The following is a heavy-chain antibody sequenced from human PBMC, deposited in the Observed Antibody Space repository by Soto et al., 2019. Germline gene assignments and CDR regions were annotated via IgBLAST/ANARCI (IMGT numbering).Heavy chain of an antibody. V-gene: IGHV4-59*08. D-gene: IGHD1-26*01. Sequence: QVQLQESGPGLVKPSETLSLTCTVSGGSISSYYWSWIRQPPGKGLEWIGYVYYSGTPNHNPSPKSRGTRSVDTSKNQFSLNLTSVTAADTAVYYCARRYGGNLDYWGQGPLVTVSS. J-gene: IGHJ4*02. CDR1: GGSISSYY. CDR3: ARRYGGNLDY. CDR2: VYYSGTP.